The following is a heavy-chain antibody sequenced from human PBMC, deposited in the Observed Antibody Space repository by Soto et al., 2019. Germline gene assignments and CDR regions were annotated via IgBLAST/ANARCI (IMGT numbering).Heavy chain of an antibody. Sequence: SETLSLTCTVSGASISSYYWSWIRQPPGKGLEWIGYIYYSGSTNYSPSLKSRVTISVDTSKNQFSLKLTSVTAADTAVYYCARTYGDSDFDYWGQGTLVTVSS. D-gene: IGHD4-17*01. CDR1: GASISSYY. V-gene: IGHV4-59*01. CDR2: IYYSGST. CDR3: ARTYGDSDFDY. J-gene: IGHJ4*02.